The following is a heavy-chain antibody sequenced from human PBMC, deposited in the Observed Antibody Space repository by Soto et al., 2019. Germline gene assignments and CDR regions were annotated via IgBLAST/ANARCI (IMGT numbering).Heavy chain of an antibody. V-gene: IGHV3-33*01. CDR2: IWYDGSNK. Sequence: GGSLRLSCAASGFTFSSYGMHWVRQAPGKGLEWVAVIWYDGSNKYYADSVKGRFTISRDNSKNTLYLQMNSLRAEDTAVYYCARVWTYYYDSSGYYPESSVDYWGQGTLVTVSS. CDR3: ARVWTYYYDSSGYYPESSVDY. CDR1: GFTFSSYG. D-gene: IGHD3-22*01. J-gene: IGHJ4*02.